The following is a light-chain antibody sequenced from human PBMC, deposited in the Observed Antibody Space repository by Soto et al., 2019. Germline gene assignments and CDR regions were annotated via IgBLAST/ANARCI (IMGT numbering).Light chain of an antibody. CDR2: DVS. J-gene: IGLJ2*01. CDR3: SSYTSSSLLDV. Sequence: QSVLTQPTSVSGSPGQSITISCTGTSSDVGGYNYVSWYQQHPGKAPKLMIYDVSNRPSGVSNRFSGSKSGNTASLTISGLQAEDEADYYCSSYTSSSLLDVFGGGTKLTVL. V-gene: IGLV2-14*01. CDR1: SSDVGGYNY.